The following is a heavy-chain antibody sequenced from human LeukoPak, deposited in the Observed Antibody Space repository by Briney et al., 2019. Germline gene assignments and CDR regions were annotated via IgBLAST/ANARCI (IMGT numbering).Heavy chain of an antibody. CDR3: ARRVVSGSYWGDYYYYYMDV. D-gene: IGHD1-26*01. Sequence: SETLSLTCAVYGGSFSGYYWSWIRQPPGKGLEWIGEINHSGSTNYNPSLKSRVTISVDTSKNQFSLKLSSVTAADTAVYYCARRVVSGSYWGDYYYYYMDVWGKGTTVTISS. CDR2: INHSGST. V-gene: IGHV4-34*01. J-gene: IGHJ6*03. CDR1: GGSFSGYY.